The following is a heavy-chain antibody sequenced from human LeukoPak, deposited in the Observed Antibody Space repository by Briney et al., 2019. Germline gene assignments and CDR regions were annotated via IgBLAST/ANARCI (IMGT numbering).Heavy chain of an antibody. CDR1: GFTFSSYG. V-gene: IGHV3-30*03. Sequence: GGSLRLSCAAPGFTFSSYGMHWVRQAPGKGLEWVAVISYDGSNKYYADSVKGRFTISRDNSKNTLYLQMNSLRAEDTAVYYCARGFDGLRLKGQYFDYWGQGTLVTVSS. CDR2: ISYDGSNK. J-gene: IGHJ4*02. D-gene: IGHD5/OR15-5a*01. CDR3: ARGFDGLRLKGQYFDY.